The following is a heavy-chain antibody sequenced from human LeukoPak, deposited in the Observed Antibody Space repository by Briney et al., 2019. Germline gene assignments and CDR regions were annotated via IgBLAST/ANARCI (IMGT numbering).Heavy chain of an antibody. D-gene: IGHD6-13*01. J-gene: IGHJ4*02. CDR3: ARDSSSSWRTFDY. CDR2: IYSGGST. CDR1: GFTVSSNY. Sequence: GGSLRLSCAASGFTVSSNYMSWVRQAPGKGLEWVSVIYSGGSTYYADSVKGRFTISRDNSKNTLYLQVNSLRAEDTAVYYCARDSSSSWRTFDYWGQGTLVTVSS. V-gene: IGHV3-66*02.